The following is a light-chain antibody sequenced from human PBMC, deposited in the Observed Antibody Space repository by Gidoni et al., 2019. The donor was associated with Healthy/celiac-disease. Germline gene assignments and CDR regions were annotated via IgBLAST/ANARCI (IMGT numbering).Light chain of an antibody. CDR1: QSVSSSY. CDR2: GAS. J-gene: IGKJ1*01. Sequence: IVLTQSPGTLSLAPGGRATTSCRARQSVSSSYLAWYQQKPGQAPRLLIYGASSMATGIPDRFSGSGSGTDFTLTISRLEPEDFAVYYCQQYGSSPETFGQGTKVEIK. CDR3: QQYGSSPET. V-gene: IGKV3-20*01.